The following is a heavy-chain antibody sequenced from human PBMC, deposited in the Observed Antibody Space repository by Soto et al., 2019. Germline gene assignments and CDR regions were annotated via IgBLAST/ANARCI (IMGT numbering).Heavy chain of an antibody. CDR2: VNPSGTTA. CDR3: ARDHSRSDSYWWFDP. V-gene: IGHV1-46*01. D-gene: IGHD2-8*02. Sequence: QVLLVQSGAEVKKPGASVRISCKTSGYNFMNHWMHWVRQAPGQGLEWMGVVNPSGTTARNAQKVQGRATLTTDTSTNTFYRDLSGLRLEDTAVYYCARDHSRSDSYWWFDPWGQGTLVTVSS. J-gene: IGHJ5*02. CDR1: GYNFMNHW.